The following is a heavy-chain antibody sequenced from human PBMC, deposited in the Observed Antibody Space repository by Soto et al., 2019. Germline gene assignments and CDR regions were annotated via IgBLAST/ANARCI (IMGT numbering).Heavy chain of an antibody. Sequence: QVQLVQSGAEVKKPGASVKVSCKASGYTFTNYGINWVRQAPGQGLEWMGYISAYNGNTNYAQNLQGRVTMTTDTSTSTAYMELRSLRSGDTAVYYCARGLGNYDNSDYYYWGQGTLVTVSS. CDR3: ARGLGNYDNSDYYY. D-gene: IGHD3-22*01. J-gene: IGHJ4*02. CDR2: ISAYNGNT. V-gene: IGHV1-18*01. CDR1: GYTFTNYG.